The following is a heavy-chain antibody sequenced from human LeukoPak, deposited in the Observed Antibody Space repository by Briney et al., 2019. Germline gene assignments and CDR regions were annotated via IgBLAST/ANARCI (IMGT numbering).Heavy chain of an antibody. CDR2: IYHSGST. CDR3: ASFLTYYYDSSGSPRDYYFDY. J-gene: IGHJ4*02. CDR1: GYSISSGYY. Sequence: PSETLSLTCTVSGYSISSGYYWGWIRQPPGKGLEWIGSIYHSGSTYYNPSLKSRVTISVDTSKNQFSLKLSSVTAADTAVYYCASFLTYYYDSSGSPRDYYFDYWGQGTLVTVSS. D-gene: IGHD3-22*01. V-gene: IGHV4-38-2*02.